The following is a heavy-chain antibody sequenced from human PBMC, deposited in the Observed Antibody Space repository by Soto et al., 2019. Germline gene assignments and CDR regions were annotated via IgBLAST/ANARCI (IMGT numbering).Heavy chain of an antibody. CDR3: ARGPIYSSSSSWFDP. J-gene: IGHJ5*02. V-gene: IGHV4-59*01. Sequence: SETLSLTCTVSGGSISSYYWSWIRQPPGKGLEWIGYIYYSGSTNYNPSLKSRVTISVDTSKNQFSLKLSSVTAADTAVYYCARGPIYSSSSSWFDPWGQGTLVTVS. CDR2: IYYSGST. D-gene: IGHD6-6*01. CDR1: GGSISSYY.